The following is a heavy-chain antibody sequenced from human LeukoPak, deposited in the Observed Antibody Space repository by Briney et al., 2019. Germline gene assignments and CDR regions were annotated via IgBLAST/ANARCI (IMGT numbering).Heavy chain of an antibody. V-gene: IGHV1-69*13. CDR3: ARDAAPYCSSTSCLYFDY. Sequence: SVKVSCKASGGTFSSYAISWVRQAPGQGLEWMGGIIPIFGTANYAQKFQGRVMITADESTSTAYMELSSLRSEDTAVYYCARDAAPYCSSTSCLYFDYWGQGTLVTVSS. J-gene: IGHJ4*02. CDR2: IIPIFGTA. D-gene: IGHD2-2*01. CDR1: GGTFSSYA.